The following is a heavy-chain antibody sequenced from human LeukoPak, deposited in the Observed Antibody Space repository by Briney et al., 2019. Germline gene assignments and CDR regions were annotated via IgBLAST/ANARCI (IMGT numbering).Heavy chain of an antibody. CDR1: GFTFSSYA. CDR3: AKQFCSSTSCYVPHNLSDY. CDR2: ISGSGGST. J-gene: IGHJ4*02. V-gene: IGHV3-23*01. Sequence: GGSLRLSCAASGFTFSSYAMSWVRQAPGKGLEWVSAISGSGGSTYYADSVKGRFTISRDNSKNTPYLQMNSLRAEDTAVYYCAKQFCSSTSCYVPHNLSDYWGQGTLVTVSS. D-gene: IGHD2-2*01.